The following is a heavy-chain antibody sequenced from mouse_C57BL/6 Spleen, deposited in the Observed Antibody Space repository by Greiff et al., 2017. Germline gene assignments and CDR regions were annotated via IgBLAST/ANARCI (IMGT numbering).Heavy chain of an antibody. D-gene: IGHD1-1*01. J-gene: IGHJ4*01. V-gene: IGHV1-82*01. CDR1: GYAFSSSW. CDR2: IYPGDGDT. Sequence: QVQLQQSGPELVKPGASVKISCKASGYAFSSSWMNWVKQRPGKGLEWIGRIYPGDGDTNYNGKFKGKATLTADKSSSTAYMQLSSLTSEDSAVYVCASYYCSSHGAMDYWGQGTSVTVSS. CDR3: ASYYCSSHGAMDY.